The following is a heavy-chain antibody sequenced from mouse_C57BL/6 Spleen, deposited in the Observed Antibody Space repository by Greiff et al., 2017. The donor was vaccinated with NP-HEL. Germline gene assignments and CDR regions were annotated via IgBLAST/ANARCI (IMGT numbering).Heavy chain of an antibody. D-gene: IGHD1-1*01. CDR3: ARSHYGSSYGYFDV. CDR2: IDPSDSET. J-gene: IGHJ1*03. Sequence: QVQLKQPGAELVRPGSSVKLSCKASGYTFTSYWMHWVKQRPIQGLEWIGNIDPSDSETPYNQKFKDKATLTVDKSSSTAYMQLSSLTSEDSAVYYCARSHYGSSYGYFDVWGTGTTVTVSS. V-gene: IGHV1-52*01. CDR1: GYTFTSYW.